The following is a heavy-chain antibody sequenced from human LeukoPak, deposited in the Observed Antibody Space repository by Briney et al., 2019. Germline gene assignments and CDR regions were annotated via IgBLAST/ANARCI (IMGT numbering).Heavy chain of an antibody. D-gene: IGHD6-13*01. CDR3: ARDLRIAAAGALGY. J-gene: IGHJ4*02. CDR1: GFTFSSYA. V-gene: IGHV3-33*08. CDR2: IWYDGSNK. Sequence: PGGSLRLSCAASGFTFSSYAMSWVRQAPGKGLEWVAVIWYDGSNKYYADSVKGRFTISRDNSKNTLYLQMNSLRAEDTAVYYCARDLRIAAAGALGYWGQGTLVTVSS.